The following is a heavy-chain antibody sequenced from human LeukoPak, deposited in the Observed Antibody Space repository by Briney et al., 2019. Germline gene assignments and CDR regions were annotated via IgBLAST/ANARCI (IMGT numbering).Heavy chain of an antibody. J-gene: IGHJ4*02. CDR1: GFTLSNCG. D-gene: IGHD1-26*01. CDR2: ISYNGRNI. V-gene: IGHV3-30*18. CDR3: AKGPWSPGDTEFDY. Sequence: PGRSLRLSCAASGFTLSNCGMHWVRQGPGKGLEWVAFISYNGRNIYYRDSVKGRFTISRDNSKNTLYLQMDSLRPEDSALYYCAKGPWSPGDTEFDYWGQATLVTVSS.